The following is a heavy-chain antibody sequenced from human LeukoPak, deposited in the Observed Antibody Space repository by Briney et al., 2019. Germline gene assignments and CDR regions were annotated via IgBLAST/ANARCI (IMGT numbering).Heavy chain of an antibody. CDR3: ARKRTVRGALSWFDP. Sequence: ASVKVSCKASGYTFTSYYMHWVRQAPGQGLEWMGIINPSGGSTSYAQKFQGRVTMTRDTSTSTVYMELSSLRSEDTAVYYCARKRTVRGALSWFDPWGQGTLVTVSS. CDR1: GYTFTSYY. J-gene: IGHJ5*02. CDR2: INPSGGST. V-gene: IGHV1-46*01. D-gene: IGHD3-10*01.